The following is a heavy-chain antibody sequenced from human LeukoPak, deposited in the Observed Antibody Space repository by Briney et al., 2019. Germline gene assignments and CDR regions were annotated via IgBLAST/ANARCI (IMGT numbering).Heavy chain of an antibody. CDR1: GFTFSNDD. Sequence: QPGGSLRLSCAAAGFTFSNDDMNWVRQAPGKGLEWVAHVSSGGSIKYYADSLKGRFTISRDNATSSLYLQMNSLTAEHTAVYYCATRYCSSTDCLFDYWGQGTLVTVSS. CDR3: ATRYCSSTDCLFDY. D-gene: IGHD2-2*01. CDR2: VSSGGSIK. V-gene: IGHV3-48*03. J-gene: IGHJ4*02.